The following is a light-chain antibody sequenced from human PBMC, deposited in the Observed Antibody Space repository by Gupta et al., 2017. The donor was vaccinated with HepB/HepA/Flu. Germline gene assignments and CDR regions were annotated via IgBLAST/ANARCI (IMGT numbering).Light chain of an antibody. CDR3: QQQNNYPLT. CDR1: QSVSTW. Sequence: DIQMTQSPSTLSASVGDRVTITCRASQSVSTWLAWYQQKPGKAPKLLIYKASSLQSGVPSRFSGSGSETEFTLTISSLQPDDFAIYYCQQQNNYPLTFGGGTKVEIK. J-gene: IGKJ4*01. CDR2: KAS. V-gene: IGKV1-5*03.